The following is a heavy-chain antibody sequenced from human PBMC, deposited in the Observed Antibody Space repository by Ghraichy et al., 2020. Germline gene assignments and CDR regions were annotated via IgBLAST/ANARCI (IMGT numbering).Heavy chain of an antibody. Sequence: GGSLRLSCASSGFPFSSYSVNWVRQPPGKALEWVANIKPDGSDKYYVDSVKGRFTISRDNSKNSLYLQMNNLRAEDTALYYCDRGGYSSSMYWNYWGQGTLVTVSS. J-gene: IGHJ4*02. CDR1: GFPFSSYS. CDR2: IKPDGSDK. D-gene: IGHD2-8*02. V-gene: IGHV3-7*04. CDR3: DRGGYSSSMYWNY.